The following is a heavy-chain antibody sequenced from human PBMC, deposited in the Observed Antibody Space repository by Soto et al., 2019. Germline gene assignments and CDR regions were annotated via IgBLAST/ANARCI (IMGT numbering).Heavy chain of an antibody. CDR2: INSDGSRI. J-gene: IGHJ6*03. V-gene: IGHV3-74*01. CDR3: ARGASGRYYMDV. D-gene: IGHD3-10*01. CDR1: GFTFSSHW. Sequence: EVQLVESGGVLVQPGGSLRLSCAASGFTFSSHWMHWVRQAPGKGLVWVSRINSDGSRINYADSVKGRLTISRDNAKNEVYLQMNSLRAEDTAVYICARGASGRYYMDVWGKGTTVTVSS.